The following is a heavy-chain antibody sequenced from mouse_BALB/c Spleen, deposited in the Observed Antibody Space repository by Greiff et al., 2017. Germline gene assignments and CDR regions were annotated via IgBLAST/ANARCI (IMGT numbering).Heavy chain of an antibody. D-gene: IGHD1-1*01. CDR3: ARWGDGSSYAYAMDY. CDR2: ISYDGSN. CDR1: GYSITSGYY. Sequence: EVQLVESGPGLVKPSQSLSLTCSVTGYSITSGYYWNWIRQFPGNKLEWMGYISYDGSNNYNPSLKNRISITRDTSKNQFFLKLNSVTTEDTATYYCARWGDGSSYAYAMDYGGQGTSVTVSS. V-gene: IGHV3-6*02. J-gene: IGHJ4*01.